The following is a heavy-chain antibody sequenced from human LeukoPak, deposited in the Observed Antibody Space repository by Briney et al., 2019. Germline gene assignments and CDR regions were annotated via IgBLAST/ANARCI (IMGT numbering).Heavy chain of an antibody. CDR2: IRMKAYGGTT. CDR3: TRVPLSGGYIYVLDY. V-gene: IGHV3-49*04. Sequence: PGGSLRLSCTASGFTFGDYGMSWVRQAPGKGLEWVGFIRMKAYGGTTEYAASVKGRFTISRDDSKSIAYLQMSSLKTEDTALYYCTRVPLSGGYIYVLDYWGQGTLVTVSS. J-gene: IGHJ4*02. CDR1: GFTFGDYG. D-gene: IGHD5-18*01.